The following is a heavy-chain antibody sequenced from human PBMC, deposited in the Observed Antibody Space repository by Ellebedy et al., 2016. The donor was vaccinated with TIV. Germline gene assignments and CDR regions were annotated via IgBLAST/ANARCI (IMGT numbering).Heavy chain of an antibody. CDR3: ARGIAVAGKGSFDS. J-gene: IGHJ4*02. CDR1: GDSVSSNSAA. Sequence: SQTLSLTCXISGDSVSSNSAAWNWVRQSPSRGLEWLGRTYYRSTWYYDYAVSVKSRININPDTSQNQFSLQLNSVTPEDTAVYYRARGIAVAGKGSFDSWGQGALVTVSS. CDR2: TYYRSTWYY. D-gene: IGHD6-19*01. V-gene: IGHV6-1*01.